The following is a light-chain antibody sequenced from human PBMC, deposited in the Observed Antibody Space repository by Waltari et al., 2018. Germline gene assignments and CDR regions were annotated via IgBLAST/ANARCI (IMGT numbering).Light chain of an antibody. V-gene: IGLV1-47*01. CDR1: SSNIGSNY. CDR2: RNN. Sequence: QSVLTQPPSASGTPGQRVTISCSGSSSNIGSNYVYWYQQLPGKAPKHLIYRNNQRPSGVPDRFSGSKSGTSASLAISGLRSEDEADYYCAAWDDSLSGPVFGGGTKLTVL. CDR3: AAWDDSLSGPV. J-gene: IGLJ3*02.